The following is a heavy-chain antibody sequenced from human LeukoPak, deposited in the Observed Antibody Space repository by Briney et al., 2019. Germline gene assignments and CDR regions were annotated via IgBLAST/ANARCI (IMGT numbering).Heavy chain of an antibody. D-gene: IGHD3-10*01. CDR2: IYYSGST. CDR1: GGSFSSYY. J-gene: IGHJ4*02. Sequence: SETLSLTCAVYGGSFSSYYWSWIRQPPGKGLEWIGYIYYSGSTNYNPSLKSRVTISVDTSKNQFSLKLSSVTAADTAVYYCARTDYGSGRSIDYWGQGTLVTVSS. CDR3: ARTDYGSGRSIDY. V-gene: IGHV4-59*01.